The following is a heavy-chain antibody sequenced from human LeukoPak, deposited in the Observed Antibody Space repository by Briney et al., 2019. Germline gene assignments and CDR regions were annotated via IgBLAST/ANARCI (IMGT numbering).Heavy chain of an antibody. CDR3: ARRRHNFDFYNV. J-gene: IGHJ3*01. V-gene: IGHV4-39*01. CDR1: GDSIISNIYW. CDR2: TFYTGRT. D-gene: IGHD3/OR15-3a*01. Sequence: PSETLSLTCTVSGDSIISNIYWWDWVRLPPGKGLEWIGATFYTGRTFYNPSLNSRVTISVDTSKNQFSLDLNSATAADTADYYCARRRHNFDFYNVWGQGTRVLVSS.